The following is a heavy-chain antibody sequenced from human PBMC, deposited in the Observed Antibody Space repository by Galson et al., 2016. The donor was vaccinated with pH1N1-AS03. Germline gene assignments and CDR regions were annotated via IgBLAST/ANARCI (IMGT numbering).Heavy chain of an antibody. D-gene: IGHD2/OR15-2a*01. J-gene: IGHJ4*02. CDR1: AGTFATFA. Sequence: QSGAEVKKPGASVKASCKASAGTFATFAVSWVRQARGQGLEWMGGVIPLSGTTNYAQKFQGRVTITADDSTGTAYMELSSLRSDDTAVYYCARDRYRDTSTDFYESAYWGQGTLVTVSS. CDR3: ARDRYRDTSTDFYESAY. V-gene: IGHV1-69*13. CDR2: VIPLSGTT.